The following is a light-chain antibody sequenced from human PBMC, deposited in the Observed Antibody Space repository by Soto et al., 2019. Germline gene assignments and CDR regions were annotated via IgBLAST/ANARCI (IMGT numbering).Light chain of an antibody. CDR1: QSISSW. CDR2: DAS. Sequence: DIQMTQSPSTLSASVGDRVTITCRASQSISSWLAWYQQKPGKAPKLLIFDASSLESRVSSRFSGRGSGTQFTLTISSLQSEDFAVYYCQQYNSWPLTFGGGTKVDNK. CDR3: QQYNSWPLT. V-gene: IGKV1-5*01. J-gene: IGKJ4*01.